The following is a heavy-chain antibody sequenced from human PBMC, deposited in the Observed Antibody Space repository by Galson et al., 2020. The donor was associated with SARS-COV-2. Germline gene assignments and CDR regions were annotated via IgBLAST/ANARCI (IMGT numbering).Heavy chain of an antibody. V-gene: IGHV4-4*02. D-gene: IGHD6-19*01. Sequence: SQTLSLTCAVSGGSISSSNWWSWVRQPPGKGLEWIGEIYHSGSTNYNPSLKSRVTISVDTSKNQFSLKLSSVTAADTAVYYCARKGYSSGWHSLWGQGTLVTVSS. CDR1: GGSISSSNW. CDR2: IYHSGST. CDR3: ARKGYSSGWHSL. J-gene: IGHJ4*02.